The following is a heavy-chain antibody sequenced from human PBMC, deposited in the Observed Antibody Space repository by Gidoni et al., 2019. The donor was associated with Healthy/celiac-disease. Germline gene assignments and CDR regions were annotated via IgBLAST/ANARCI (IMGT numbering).Heavy chain of an antibody. D-gene: IGHD2-2*01. CDR1: GGSFSGYS. CDR3: ARSPLGYCSSTSCRRYFDY. V-gene: IGHV4-34*01. J-gene: IGHJ4*02. CDR2: INHSGST. Sequence: QVQLQQWGAGLLKPSETLSLTCAVYGGSFSGYSWSWIRQPPGKGLEWIGEINHSGSTNYNPSLKSRVTISVDTSKNQFSLKLSSVTAADTAVYYCARSPLGYCSSTSCRRYFDYWGQGTLVTVSS.